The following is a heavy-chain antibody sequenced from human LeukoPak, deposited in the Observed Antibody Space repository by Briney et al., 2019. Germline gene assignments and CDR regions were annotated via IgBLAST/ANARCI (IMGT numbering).Heavy chain of an antibody. CDR2: INHSGST. V-gene: IGHV4-34*01. Sequence: SETLSLTCAIYGGSFSGYYWSWIRQPPGKGLEWIGEINHSGSTNYNPSLKSRVTISVDTSKNQFSLKLSSVTAADTAVYYCARGFRHDSSGLRFDPWGQGTLVTVSS. J-gene: IGHJ5*02. D-gene: IGHD3-22*01. CDR1: GGSFSGYY. CDR3: ARGFRHDSSGLRFDP.